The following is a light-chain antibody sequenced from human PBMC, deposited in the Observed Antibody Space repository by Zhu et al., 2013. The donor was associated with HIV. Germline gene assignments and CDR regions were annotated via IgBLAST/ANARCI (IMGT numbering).Light chain of an antibody. CDR2: DVS. CDR3: CSYAGDSTYV. V-gene: IGLV2-23*02. J-gene: IGLJ1*01. CDR1: SSDLGTYNY. Sequence: QSALTQPASVSASPGQSITISCTGTSSDLGTYNYVSWYQQYPGKAPKLMIYDVSNRPSGVSNRFSGSKSGNTASLTISGLQAEDEADYYCCSYAGDSTYVFGTGTTVTVL.